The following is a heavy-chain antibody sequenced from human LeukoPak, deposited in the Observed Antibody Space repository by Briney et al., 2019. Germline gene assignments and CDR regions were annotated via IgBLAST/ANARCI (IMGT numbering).Heavy chain of an antibody. Sequence: SGTLPLTCGVSGGSIITSNWRSWVRQPPGKGLEWIGEIFHSGIINYNPPLKSRVTISVDKSKNQFSLRLNSVTAADTAVYYCARDPRGVAMVRGASYGMDIWGQGTSVTVSS. CDR2: IFHSGII. CDR1: GGSIITSNW. CDR3: ARDPRGVAMVRGASYGMDI. J-gene: IGHJ6*02. V-gene: IGHV4-4*02. D-gene: IGHD3-10*01.